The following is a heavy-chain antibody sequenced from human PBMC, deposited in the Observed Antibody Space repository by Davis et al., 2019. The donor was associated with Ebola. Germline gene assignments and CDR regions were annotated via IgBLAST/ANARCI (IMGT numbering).Heavy chain of an antibody. CDR2: INPSGGST. D-gene: IGHD3-22*01. CDR1: GYTFTSYY. J-gene: IGHJ2*01. Sequence: GGSLRLSCAASGYTFTSYYMHWVRQAPGQGLEWMGIINPSGGSTSYAQKFQGRVTMTRDTSTSTVYMELSSLRSEDTAVYYCARLHLSTITMIVENWYFDLWGRGTLVTVSS. V-gene: IGHV1-46*01. CDR3: ARLHLSTITMIVENWYFDL.